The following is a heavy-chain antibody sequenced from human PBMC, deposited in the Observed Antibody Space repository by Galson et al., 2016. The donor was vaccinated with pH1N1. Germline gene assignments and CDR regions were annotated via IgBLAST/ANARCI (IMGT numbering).Heavy chain of an antibody. Sequence: SLRLSCAASGFTFSGSAMHWVRQASGKGLEWVGRIRSKADSYATAYAASVEGRFTISRDDSKNTAHLQMNSLKTEDTAVYYCTRPNSGSYEEFWFDPWGQGTLVTVSS. CDR3: TRPNSGSYEEFWFDP. J-gene: IGHJ5*02. D-gene: IGHD1-26*01. CDR2: IRSKADSYAT. V-gene: IGHV3-73*01. CDR1: GFTFSGSA.